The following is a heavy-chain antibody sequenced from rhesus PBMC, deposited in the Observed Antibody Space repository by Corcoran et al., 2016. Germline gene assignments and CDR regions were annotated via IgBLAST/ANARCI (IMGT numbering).Heavy chain of an antibody. J-gene: IGHJ4*01. D-gene: IGHD1-44*02. CDR3: ARGSRYYYFDY. Sequence: QVQLQESGPGLVKPSETLSLTCAVSGGSISSNYWSWIRQPPGKGLEWIGYIYGSGSSTNYNPSLKGRVSLSVGTSKNQLFLKLSSVTASDTAVYYCARGSRYYYFDYWGQGVLVTISS. CDR1: GGSISSNY. CDR2: IYGSGSST. V-gene: IGHV4S11*01.